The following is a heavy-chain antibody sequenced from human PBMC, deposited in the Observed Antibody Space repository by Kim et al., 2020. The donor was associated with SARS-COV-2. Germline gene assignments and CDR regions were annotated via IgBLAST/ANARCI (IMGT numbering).Heavy chain of an antibody. V-gene: IGHV3-30*04. Sequence: GGSLRLSCAASGFTFSSYAMHWVRQAPGKGLEWVAVISYDGSNKYYADSVKGRFTISRDNSKNTLYLQMNSLRAEDTAVYYCARDLGETDYGDYVDYWGQGTLVTVSS. CDR3: ARDLGETDYGDYVDY. CDR1: GFTFSSYA. J-gene: IGHJ4*02. CDR2: ISYDGSNK. D-gene: IGHD4-17*01.